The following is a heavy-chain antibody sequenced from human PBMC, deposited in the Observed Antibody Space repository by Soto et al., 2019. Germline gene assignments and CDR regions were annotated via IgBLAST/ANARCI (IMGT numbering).Heavy chain of an antibody. V-gene: IGHV3-64D*06. Sequence: SLRLSCSASGFTFSIYAMHWVRQAPGKGLEYVSSISTNGGSTDYADSVKGRFTISRDNSKNTVYLQMSSLRVEDTAVYYCARGDREAFDIWGQGTVVTVSS. CDR3: ARGDREAFDI. D-gene: IGHD3-10*01. J-gene: IGHJ3*02. CDR2: ISTNGGST. CDR1: GFTFSIYA.